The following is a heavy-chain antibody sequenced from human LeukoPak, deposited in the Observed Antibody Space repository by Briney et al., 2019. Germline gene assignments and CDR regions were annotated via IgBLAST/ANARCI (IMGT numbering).Heavy chain of an antibody. V-gene: IGHV3-23*01. CDR1: GFTFRSYA. Sequence: GGSLRLSCAASGFTFRSYAIYWVRQAPGKGLEWVSGISGSGGDTYFADSVKGRFTISRDNSKNTVFLQMDSLRAEDTAVYYCARDAVNYYDSSGYYYPGDYWGQGTLVTVSS. D-gene: IGHD3-22*01. CDR3: ARDAVNYYDSSGYYYPGDY. CDR2: ISGSGGDT. J-gene: IGHJ4*02.